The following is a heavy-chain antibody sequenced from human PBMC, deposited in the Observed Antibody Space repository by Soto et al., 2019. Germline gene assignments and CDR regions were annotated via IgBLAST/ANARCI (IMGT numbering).Heavy chain of an antibody. V-gene: IGHV1-46*01. CDR3: AREGVRSIAAAGMMGYYYYGMDV. CDR2: INPSGGST. D-gene: IGHD6-13*01. Sequence: GASVKVSCKASGYTFTSYYMHWVRQAPGQGLEWMGIINPSGGSTNYAQKFQGRVTMTRDTSISTAYMELSRLRSDDTAVYYCAREGVRSIAAAGMMGYYYYGMDVWGQGTTVTVSS. CDR1: GYTFTSYY. J-gene: IGHJ6*02.